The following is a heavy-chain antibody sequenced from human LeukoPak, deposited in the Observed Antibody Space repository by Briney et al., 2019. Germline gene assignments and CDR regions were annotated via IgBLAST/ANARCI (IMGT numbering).Heavy chain of an antibody. CDR3: ARGRSVTTRVLGY. Sequence: PSETLSLTCTVSGGSISSYYWSWIRQPPGKGLEWIGEINHSGSTNYNPSLKSRVTISVDTSKNQFSLKLSSVTAADTAVYYCARGRSVTTRVLGYWGQGTLVTVSS. V-gene: IGHV4-34*01. J-gene: IGHJ4*02. D-gene: IGHD4-11*01. CDR2: INHSGST. CDR1: GGSISSYY.